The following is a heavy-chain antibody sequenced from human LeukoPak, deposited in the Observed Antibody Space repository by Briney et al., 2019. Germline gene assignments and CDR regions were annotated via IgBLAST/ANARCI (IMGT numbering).Heavy chain of an antibody. J-gene: IGHJ6*02. V-gene: IGHV1-2*02. CDR2: INPNTVVT. Sequence: ASVKVSCKAFGYNFTDYYMHWVRQAPGQGLEWMGWINPNTVVTDYAQKFQGRVTMTRVTSLRTAYMELSRLTSDDTAVYYCARTSISDYTNVNIEGYCFGLDVWSQGTTVTVSS. CDR3: ARTSISDYTNVNIEGYCFGLDV. CDR1: GYNFTDYY. D-gene: IGHD4-11*01.